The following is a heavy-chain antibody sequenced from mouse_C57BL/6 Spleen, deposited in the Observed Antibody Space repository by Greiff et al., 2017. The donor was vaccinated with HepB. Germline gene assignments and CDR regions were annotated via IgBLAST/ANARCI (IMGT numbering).Heavy chain of an antibody. CDR3: VREGGSNRFAY. CDR2: IRSKSSNYAT. V-gene: IGHV10-3*01. Sequence: EVMLVESGGGLVQPKGSLKLSCAASGFTFNTYAMHWVRQATGKGLEWVARIRSKSSNYATYYADSVKDRFTISRDDSQSMLYLQMNNLKTEDTSMDYCVREGGSNRFAYWGQVTLVTGSA. D-gene: IGHD2-5*01. J-gene: IGHJ3*01. CDR1: GFTFNTYA.